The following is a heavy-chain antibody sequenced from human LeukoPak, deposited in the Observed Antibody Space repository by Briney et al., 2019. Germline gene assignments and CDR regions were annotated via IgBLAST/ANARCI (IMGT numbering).Heavy chain of an antibody. CDR1: GFTFSSYA. Sequence: GGSLRLSCAASGFTFSSYAMSWVRQAPGKGLEWVSAISGSGGSTYYADSVKGRFTISRDNSKNTLYLQMNSLRAEDTAVHYCAKDSTLYGDYGANWGQGTLVTVSS. V-gene: IGHV3-23*01. CDR3: AKDSTLYGDYGAN. D-gene: IGHD4-17*01. J-gene: IGHJ4*02. CDR2: ISGSGGST.